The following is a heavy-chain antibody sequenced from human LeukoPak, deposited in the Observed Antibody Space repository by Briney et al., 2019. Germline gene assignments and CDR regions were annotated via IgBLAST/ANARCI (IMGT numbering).Heavy chain of an antibody. V-gene: IGHV3-66*01. CDR2: IYSGGST. Sequence: GSLRLSCAASGFTVSSNYMSWVRQAPGKGLEWVSVIYSGGSTYYADSVKGRFTISRDNSKNTLYLQMNSLRAEDTAVYYCARGRGYSYGSIDYWGQGTLVTVSS. D-gene: IGHD5-18*01. J-gene: IGHJ4*02. CDR1: GFTVSSNY. CDR3: ARGRGYSYGSIDY.